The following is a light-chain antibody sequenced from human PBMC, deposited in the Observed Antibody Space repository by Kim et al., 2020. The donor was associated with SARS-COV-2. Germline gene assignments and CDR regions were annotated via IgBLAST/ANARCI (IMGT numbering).Light chain of an antibody. J-gene: IGLJ3*02. CDR3: QSYDSSLNGVL. Sequence: YSDGNSHDIVAGYHVDWYPQLPGTAPKSLIYGNVNRPSGVPDRFSGSKSGTSASLAITGLQAEDEAHYYCQSYDSSLNGVLFGGGTQLTVL. CDR1: SHDIVAGYH. CDR2: GNV. V-gene: IGLV1-40*01.